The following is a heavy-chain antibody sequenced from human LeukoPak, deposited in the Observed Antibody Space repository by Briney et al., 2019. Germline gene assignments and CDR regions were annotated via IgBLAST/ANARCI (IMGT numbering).Heavy chain of an antibody. D-gene: IGHD3-10*01. Sequence: GGSLRLSCAASGFTVSSNYMSWVRQAPGKGLEWVAVIYSGGSTYYADSEKGRFTISSDNSKNTLYLQMNSLRAEDTAVYYCASRAPEWFGEARWGQGTLVTVSS. V-gene: IGHV3-53*01. CDR1: GFTVSSNY. CDR2: IYSGGST. J-gene: IGHJ4*02. CDR3: ASRAPEWFGEAR.